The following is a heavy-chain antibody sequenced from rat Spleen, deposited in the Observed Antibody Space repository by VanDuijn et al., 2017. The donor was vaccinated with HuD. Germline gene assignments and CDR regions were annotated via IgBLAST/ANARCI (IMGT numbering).Heavy chain of an antibody. Sequence: EVQLVESGGGLVQPGRSLKLSCVASGFTFNNYWMTWIRQAPGKGLEWVASITNTGNSTYYPDSVKGRFTISRDNAKTTLYLQMNSLRSEDTATNYCTARFDWFAYWGQGTLLTVSS. CDR2: ITNTGNST. V-gene: IGHV5-31*01. CDR1: GFTFNNYW. J-gene: IGHJ3*01. CDR3: TARFDWFAY.